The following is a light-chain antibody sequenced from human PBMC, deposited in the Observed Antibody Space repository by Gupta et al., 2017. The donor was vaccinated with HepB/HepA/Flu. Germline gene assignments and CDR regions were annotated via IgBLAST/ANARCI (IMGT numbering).Light chain of an antibody. CDR2: EVS. CDR1: SSDIGASDY. Sequence: QSALTHPPSASGSPGQSVTISCTGTSSDIGASDYVSWYQQHPGKAPKLMISEVSKRPSGVPDRFSGSKSGNTASLTVSGLQAEDEADYYCSSYTGINNFYVFGTGTKVTVL. V-gene: IGLV2-8*01. CDR3: SSYTGINNFYV. J-gene: IGLJ1*01.